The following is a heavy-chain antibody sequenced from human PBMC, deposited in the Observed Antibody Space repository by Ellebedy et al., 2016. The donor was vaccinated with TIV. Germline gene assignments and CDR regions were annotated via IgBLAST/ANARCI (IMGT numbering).Heavy chain of an antibody. Sequence: GESLKISXAASGFTFSSYAMTWVRQAPGKGLEWVGFIRSRPDGGTTEYAASVTGRFSISRDDSKSIAYLQMNSLKTEDTAVYYCTRAEAALWFKTVYDSWGQGTPVTVSS. V-gene: IGHV3-49*04. CDR2: IRSRPDGGTT. CDR1: GFTFSSYA. CDR3: TRAEAALWFKTVYDS. D-gene: IGHD3-10*01. J-gene: IGHJ4*02.